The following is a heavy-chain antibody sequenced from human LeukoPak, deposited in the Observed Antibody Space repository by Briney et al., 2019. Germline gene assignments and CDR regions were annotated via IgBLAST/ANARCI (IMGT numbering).Heavy chain of an antibody. CDR1: GYTFTSYD. J-gene: IGHJ6*02. CDR2: MNPNSGNT. Sequence: ASVKVSCKASGYTFTSYDINWVRQATGQGLEWRGWMNPNSGNTGYAQKFQGRVTMTRNTSISTAYMELSSLRSEDTAVYYCAGGRLADDYGDYVHDGAYYYGMDVWGQGTTVTVSS. CDR3: AGGRLADDYGDYVHDGAYYYGMDV. V-gene: IGHV1-8*01. D-gene: IGHD4-17*01.